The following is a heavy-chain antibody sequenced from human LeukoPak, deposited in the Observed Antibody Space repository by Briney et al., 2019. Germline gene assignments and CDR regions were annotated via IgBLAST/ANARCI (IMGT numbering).Heavy chain of an antibody. J-gene: IGHJ4*02. CDR2: IYYNGRT. CDR1: GDSISSSTYY. CDR3: ARGGPIDY. V-gene: IGHV4-39*07. Sequence: PSETLSLTCTVSGDSISSSTYYWGWIRQPPGKGLEWIGSIYYNGRTYYDPSLKSRVTISIDTSNRFSLRLNSMTAADTAVYYCARGGPIDYWGQGTLVTVSS.